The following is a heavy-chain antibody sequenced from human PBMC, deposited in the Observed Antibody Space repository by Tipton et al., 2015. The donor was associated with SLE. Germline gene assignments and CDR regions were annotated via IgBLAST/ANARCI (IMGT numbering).Heavy chain of an antibody. Sequence: TLSLTCTVSGGPISSPVYYWGWIRQSPGKRLEWIGSVDYSGSTYFNPSLQSRVTMSVDTSKNQFSLRLGSVTAADTAVFYCARQGGLDAFDIWGQGTMVTVSS. CDR1: GGPISSPVYY. CDR3: ARQGGLDAFDI. J-gene: IGHJ3*02. D-gene: IGHD2-15*01. CDR2: VDYSGST. V-gene: IGHV4-39*01.